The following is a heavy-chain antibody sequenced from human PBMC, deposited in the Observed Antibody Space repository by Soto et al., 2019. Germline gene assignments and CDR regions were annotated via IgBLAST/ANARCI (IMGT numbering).Heavy chain of an antibody. J-gene: IGHJ4*02. D-gene: IGHD3-22*01. CDR1: GGTFSSYA. CDR2: IIPIFGTA. Sequence: SVKVSCKASGGTFSSYAISWVRQAPGQGLEWMGGIIPIFGTANYAQKFQGRVTITADESTSTAYMELSSLRSEDTAVYYCAANYYDSSGYGYWGQGTLVTVSS. CDR3: AANYYDSSGYGY. V-gene: IGHV1-69*13.